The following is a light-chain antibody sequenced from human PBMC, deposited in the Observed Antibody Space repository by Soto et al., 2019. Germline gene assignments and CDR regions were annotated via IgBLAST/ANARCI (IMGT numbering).Light chain of an antibody. CDR1: QSVSSN. CDR3: QQYHTWPIT. Sequence: ELVMTQSPATLSVSPGERATLSCRASQSVSSNLAWYQQKPGQAPRLLISGASTGATGIPARFSGSGSGTEFTLTISSLQSEDCAIYYCQQYHTWPITFGGGTKVDI. V-gene: IGKV3-15*01. CDR2: GAS. J-gene: IGKJ4*01.